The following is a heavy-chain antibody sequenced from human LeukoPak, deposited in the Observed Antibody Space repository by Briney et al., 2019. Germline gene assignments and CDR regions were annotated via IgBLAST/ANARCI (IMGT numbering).Heavy chain of an antibody. J-gene: IGHJ6*02. CDR3: AKTPRSYYYGSGTYYYYYGMDV. CDR2: ISGSGDNT. D-gene: IGHD3-10*01. V-gene: IGHV3-23*01. CDR1: GFTFSSYA. Sequence: GGSLRLSCAASGFTFSSYAMSWVRQAPGKGLEWVSGISGSGDNTYYADSVKGRFTISRDNSKNTLYLQMNSLRAEDTAVYYCAKTPRSYYYGSGTYYYYYGMDVWGQGTTVTVSS.